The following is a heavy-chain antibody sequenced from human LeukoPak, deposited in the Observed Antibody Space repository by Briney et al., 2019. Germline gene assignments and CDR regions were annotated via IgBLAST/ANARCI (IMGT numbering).Heavy chain of an antibody. J-gene: IGHJ4*02. CDR2: ILSDGSKE. CDR1: GFTFSSYG. CDR3: GKKGAAAGSLSYPFDY. V-gene: IGHV3-33*06. D-gene: IGHD6-13*01. Sequence: GGSLRLSCAASGFTFSSYGMHWVRQAPGKGLEWVAVILSDGSKEFYTDSVKGRFTISRDNSKNTLYLQMNSLRAEDTAGYYCGKKGAAAGSLSYPFDYWGQGTLVTVSS.